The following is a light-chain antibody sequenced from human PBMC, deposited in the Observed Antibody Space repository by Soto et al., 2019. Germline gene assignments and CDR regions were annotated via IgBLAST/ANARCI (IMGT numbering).Light chain of an antibody. J-gene: IGKJ2*01. CDR2: GAS. V-gene: IGKV3-20*01. CDR3: QQYGSSQYT. Sequence: EIVLTQSPGTLSLSPGERATLSCRASQSVNNNYLAWYQQKPGQAPRPLIYGASSMATGTPDRISGSGSGTDFTLTISRLEPEDFAVYYCQQYGSSQYTFGQGTKLEIK. CDR1: QSVNNNY.